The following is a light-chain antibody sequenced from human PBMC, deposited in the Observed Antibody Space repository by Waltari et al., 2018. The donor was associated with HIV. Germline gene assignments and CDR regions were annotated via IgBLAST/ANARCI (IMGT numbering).Light chain of an antibody. CDR1: RNIDNR. Sequence: DSPMTQSPSTLSASVGDRVTITCRARRNIDNRMAWYQQKPGKVPTRLIYFASTLQRGVPGRFSGSGSGTEFTRTISSLQPDDFATYYCQGGNGYFGQGTKVEIK. V-gene: IGKV1-5*03. CDR3: QGGNGY. J-gene: IGKJ2*01. CDR2: FAS.